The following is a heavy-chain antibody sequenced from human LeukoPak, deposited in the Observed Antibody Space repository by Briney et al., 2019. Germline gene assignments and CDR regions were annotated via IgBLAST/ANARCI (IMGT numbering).Heavy chain of an antibody. Sequence: SAKVSCKASGGTFSSYAISWVRQAPGQGLEWMGGIIPIFGTANYAQKFQGRVTITADESTSTAYMELSSLRSEDTAVYYCARGGGLFQQQLIDYFQHWGQGTLVTVSS. V-gene: IGHV1-69*13. D-gene: IGHD6-13*01. CDR3: ARGGGLFQQQLIDYFQH. J-gene: IGHJ1*01. CDR2: IIPIFGTA. CDR1: GGTFSSYA.